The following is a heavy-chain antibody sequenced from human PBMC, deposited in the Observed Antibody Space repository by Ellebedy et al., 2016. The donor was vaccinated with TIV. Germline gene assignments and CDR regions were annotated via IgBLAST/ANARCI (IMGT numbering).Heavy chain of an antibody. D-gene: IGHD1-1*01. CDR1: GDSISSSNW. V-gene: IGHV4-4*02. J-gene: IGHJ4*02. CDR3: ARHHTVERGAIDY. Sequence: MPSETLSLTCAVSGDSISSSNWWNWVRQTPGKGLEWIGEIYQSGSTYYYPSLKSRVTMSIDTSKNQFSLKLSSVTATDTAVYYCARHHTVERGAIDYWGQGTLVTVSS. CDR2: IYQSGST.